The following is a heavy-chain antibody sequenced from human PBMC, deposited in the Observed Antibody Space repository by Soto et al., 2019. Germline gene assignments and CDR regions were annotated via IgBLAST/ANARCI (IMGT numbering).Heavy chain of an antibody. J-gene: IGHJ5*02. CDR1: GYTFTSYA. V-gene: IGHV1-3*01. Sequence: ASVKVSCKASGYTFTSYAMHWVRQAPGQRLEWMGWINAGNGNTKYSQKFQGRVTITRDTSASTAYMELSSLRSEDTAVYYCARDRGLRYFDWLSHYNWFDPWGQGTLVTSPQ. D-gene: IGHD3-9*01. CDR2: INAGNGNT. CDR3: ARDRGLRYFDWLSHYNWFDP.